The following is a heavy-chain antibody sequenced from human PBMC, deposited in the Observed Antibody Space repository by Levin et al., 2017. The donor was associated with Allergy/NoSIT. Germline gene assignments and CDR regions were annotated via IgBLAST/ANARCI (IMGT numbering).Heavy chain of an antibody. CDR3: ARDGVYDFRSPHYWAYFDL. CDR1: GYTFTNYG. D-gene: IGHD3/OR15-3a*01. Sequence: ASVKVSCKASGYTFTNYGVSWVRQFPGQGLEWMGWISGYNGNTNYPQKFQGRVTLTIDTSTTTVFMELRGLTSDDTAVYYCARDGVYDFRSPHYWAYFDLWRQGTLVTVSS. J-gene: IGHJ5*02. CDR2: ISGYNGNT. V-gene: IGHV1-18*01.